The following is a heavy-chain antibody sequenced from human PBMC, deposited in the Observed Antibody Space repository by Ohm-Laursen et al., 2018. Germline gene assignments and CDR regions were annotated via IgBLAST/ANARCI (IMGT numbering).Heavy chain of an antibody. Sequence: SSVKVSCKPSGYTFTGYYMHWVRQAPGQGLEWMGWINPNGGATSYAQKFQGRVTMTRDTSISTAYMELTSLRSDDTAVYYCASPNSLDYWGQGTLVTVSS. CDR1: GYTFTGYY. J-gene: IGHJ4*02. V-gene: IGHV1-2*02. CDR3: ASPNSLDY. D-gene: IGHD4-23*01. CDR2: INPNGGAT.